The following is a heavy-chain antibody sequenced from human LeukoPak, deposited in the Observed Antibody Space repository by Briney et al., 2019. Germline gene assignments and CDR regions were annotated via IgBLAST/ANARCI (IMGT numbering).Heavy chain of an antibody. D-gene: IGHD3-10*01. CDR3: ARSPAYWFGELNFDY. CDR2: ISSVGTTM. CDR1: GFTFNYF. J-gene: IGHJ4*02. V-gene: IGHV3-11*01. Sequence: GGSLRLSCAASGFTFNYFMTWIRQAPGKGLEWVSFISSVGTTMYYGDSVKGRFTISRDNAKNSLYLQMNSLRAEDTAVYYCARSPAYWFGELNFDYWGQGTLVTVSS.